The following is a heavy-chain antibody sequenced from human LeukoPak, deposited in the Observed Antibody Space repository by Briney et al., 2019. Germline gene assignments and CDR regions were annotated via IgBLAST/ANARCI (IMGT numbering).Heavy chain of an antibody. CDR3: ARQRFTMRAYAGNWFDP. CDR1: GYSFTSYW. CDR2: IYPGDSDT. D-gene: IGHD3-10*01. Sequence: GESPKISCKGSGYSFTSYWIGWVRQMPGKGLEWMGIIYPGDSDTRYNPSFQDQVAISADKPISTAYLQWSSLKASDTAMYYCARQRFTMRAYAGNWFDPWGQGTLVTVSS. J-gene: IGHJ5*02. V-gene: IGHV5-51*01.